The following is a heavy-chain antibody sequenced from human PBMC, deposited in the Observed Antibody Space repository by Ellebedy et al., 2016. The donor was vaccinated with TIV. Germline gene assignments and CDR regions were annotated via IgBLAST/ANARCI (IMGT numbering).Heavy chain of an antibody. Sequence: GESLKISXAATGFTFSSYAMSWVRQAPGRGLEWVSAISDSGSRTYYADSVKGRFTISRDNSRNTLYLQMDSLRAEDTGVYYCAKSRNGRATAGDNWGQGTLVTVSS. CDR2: ISDSGSRT. V-gene: IGHV3-23*01. CDR1: GFTFSSYA. J-gene: IGHJ4*02. CDR3: AKSRNGRATAGDN. D-gene: IGHD2-21*02.